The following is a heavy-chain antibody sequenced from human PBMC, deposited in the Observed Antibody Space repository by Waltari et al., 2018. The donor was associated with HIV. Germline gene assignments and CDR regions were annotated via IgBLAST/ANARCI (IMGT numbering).Heavy chain of an antibody. CDR3: ARKGYADY. CDR2: INTNTGNP. CDR1: GYTFSSQS. Sequence: QVQLVQSGSELEQPGASVKISCKASGYTFSSQSINWVRQAPGQGLEWMGWINTNTGNPTYARGFGGRFVFSLDTSVSTAYLEIRGLTADDTAVDYCARKGYADYWGQGTLVTVSS. D-gene: IGHD2-15*01. J-gene: IGHJ4*02. V-gene: IGHV7-4-1*02.